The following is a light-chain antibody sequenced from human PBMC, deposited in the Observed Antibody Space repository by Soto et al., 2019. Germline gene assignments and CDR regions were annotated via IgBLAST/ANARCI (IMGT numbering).Light chain of an antibody. Sequence: EIVLTQSPATLSLSPGDRATLSCRASQSVSSDLAWYQQKPGQAPRLLIYDASNRAAGIPARFSGSGSGTDFTLTISSLEPEDFAVYLCQPRGSVGGGTKVEFK. CDR2: DAS. CDR3: QPRGS. V-gene: IGKV3-11*01. J-gene: IGKJ4*01. CDR1: QSVSSD.